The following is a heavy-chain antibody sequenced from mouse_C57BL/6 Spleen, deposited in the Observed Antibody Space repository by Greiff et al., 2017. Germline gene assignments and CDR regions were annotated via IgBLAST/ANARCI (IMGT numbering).Heavy chain of an antibody. CDR2: IDPSDSYT. CDR1: GYTFTSYW. CDR3: ARANYYGSSYVAWVAY. V-gene: IGHV1-69*01. Sequence: VQLQQPGAELVMPGASVKLSCKASGYTFTSYWLHWVKQRPGQGLEWIGEIDPSDSYTNYNQKFKGKSTLTVDKSSSTAYMQLSSLTSEDSAVFYCARANYYGSSYVAWVAYWGQGTLVTVSA. D-gene: IGHD1-1*01. J-gene: IGHJ3*01.